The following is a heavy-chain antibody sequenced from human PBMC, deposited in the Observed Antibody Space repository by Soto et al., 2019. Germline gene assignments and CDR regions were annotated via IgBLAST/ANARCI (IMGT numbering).Heavy chain of an antibody. CDR3: AKDRDYFDY. CDR1: GFTFSYYA. Sequence: GGSLRLSCAASGFTFSYYAMNWVRQAPGKGLEWVSSIRGAAADTYYADSVKGRFTISRDDSRDMLFLQMNNLRVEDTAVYYCAKDRDYFDYWGQGTLVTVSS. CDR2: IRGAAADT. V-gene: IGHV3-23*01. J-gene: IGHJ4*02.